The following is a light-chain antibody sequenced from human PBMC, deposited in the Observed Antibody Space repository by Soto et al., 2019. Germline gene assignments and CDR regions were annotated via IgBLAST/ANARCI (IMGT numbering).Light chain of an antibody. J-gene: IGKJ1*01. Sequence: DIQMTQSPSSLSASVGDRVTITCQASHDITSYLNWYQHKPGKAPKVLIYDASSWAGGVPSRFTGSGSGTEFTLTINSLQPDDFATYYCQQYSVYWTFGQGTKVDIK. CDR2: DAS. CDR1: HDITSY. CDR3: QQYSVYWT. V-gene: IGKV1-5*01.